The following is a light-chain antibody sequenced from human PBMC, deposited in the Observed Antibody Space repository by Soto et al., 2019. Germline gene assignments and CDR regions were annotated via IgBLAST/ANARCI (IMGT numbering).Light chain of an antibody. V-gene: IGLV4-69*01. CDR3: QTWGTGIPWV. CDR1: SEHSSYA. Sequence: QLVLTQSPSASASLGASVKLTCTLSSEHSSYAIAWHQQQPEKGPRYLMKLNSDGSHSKGDGIPDRFSGSSSGAERYLTISSLQSEDEADYYCQTWGTGIPWVFGAGTKLTVL. J-gene: IGLJ3*02. CDR2: LNSDGSH.